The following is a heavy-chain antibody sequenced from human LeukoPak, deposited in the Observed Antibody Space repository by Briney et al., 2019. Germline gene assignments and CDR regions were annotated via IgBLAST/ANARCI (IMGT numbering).Heavy chain of an antibody. CDR3: ARGLVSCSGGSCYRRNYYFDY. CDR2: INHSGST. J-gene: IGHJ4*02. V-gene: IGHV4-34*01. D-gene: IGHD2-15*01. Sequence: SETLSLTCAVYGGSFSGYYWSWIRQPPGKGLEWIGEINHSGSTNYNPSLKSRVTISVDTSKNQFSLKLSSMTAADTAVYYCARGLVSCSGGSCYRRNYYFDYWGQGTLVTVSS. CDR1: GGSFSGYY.